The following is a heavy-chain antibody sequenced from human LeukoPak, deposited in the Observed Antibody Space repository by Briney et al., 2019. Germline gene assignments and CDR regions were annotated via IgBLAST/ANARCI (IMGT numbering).Heavy chain of an antibody. Sequence: GSLRLSCAASGFTFSSYEMNWVRQAPGKGLEWVGYIYYSGSTNYNPSLKSRVTISVDTSKNQFSLKLSSVTAADTAVYYCARLRGGWYNRGAFGIWGQGTMVTVSS. CDR1: GFTFSSYE. D-gene: IGHD6-19*01. J-gene: IGHJ3*02. CDR3: ARLRGGWYNRGAFGI. V-gene: IGHV4-59*08. CDR2: IYYSGST.